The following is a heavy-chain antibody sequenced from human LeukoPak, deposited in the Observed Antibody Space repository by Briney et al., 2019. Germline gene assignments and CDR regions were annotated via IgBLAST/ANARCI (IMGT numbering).Heavy chain of an antibody. CDR2: IYYSGST. CDR3: ARVGALAVVDY. J-gene: IGHJ4*02. D-gene: IGHD6-19*01. CDR1: GGSISSSSYY. V-gene: IGHV4-39*07. Sequence: SETLSLTCTVSGGSISSSSYYWGWIRQPPGKGLEWIGSIYYSGSTNYNPSLKSRVTISVDTSKNQFSLKLSSVTAADTAVYYCARVGALAVVDYWGQGTLVTVSS.